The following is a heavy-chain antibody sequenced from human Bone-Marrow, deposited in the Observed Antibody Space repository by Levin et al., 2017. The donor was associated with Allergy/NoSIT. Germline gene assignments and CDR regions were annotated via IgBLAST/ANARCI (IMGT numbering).Heavy chain of an antibody. CDR1: EFTFNNAW. CDR3: TTDLRWESDFQH. J-gene: IGHJ1*01. CDR2: IRSKTDGEAT. Sequence: GGSLRLSCAASEFTFNNAWMAWVRQAPGKGLEWVGRIRSKTDGEATDYAAPVKGRFTISRDDSKNTLYLQMNSLKTEDTAVYYCTTDLRWESDFQHWGQGTQVTVSS. V-gene: IGHV3-15*01. D-gene: IGHD1-26*01.